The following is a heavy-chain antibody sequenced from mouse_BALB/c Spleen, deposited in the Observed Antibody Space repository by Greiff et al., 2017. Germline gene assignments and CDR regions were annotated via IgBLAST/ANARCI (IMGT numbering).Heavy chain of an antibody. J-gene: IGHJ1*01. CDR2: INPYNDGT. CDR3: ARSDYYGSSYEYFDV. Sequence: EVQLQQSGPELVKPGASVKMSCKASGYTFTSYVMHWVKQKPGQGLEWIGYINPYNDGTKYNEKFKGKATLTSDKSSSTAYMELSSLTSEDSAVYYGARSDYYGSSYEYFDVWGAGTTVTVSS. V-gene: IGHV1-14*01. D-gene: IGHD1-1*01. CDR1: GYTFTSYV.